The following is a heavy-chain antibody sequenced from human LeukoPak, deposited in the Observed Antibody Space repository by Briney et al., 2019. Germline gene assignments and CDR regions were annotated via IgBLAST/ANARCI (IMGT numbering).Heavy chain of an antibody. V-gene: IGHV4-31*03. CDR2: IFYSGST. J-gene: IGHJ6*02. CDR3: AREVATGVGYYGMDV. CDR1: GGSISTVVYN. Sequence: PSETLSLTCTVSGGSISTVVYNWNWVRQHPGEGLEWLGYIFYSGSTYYSPSLKSRINISLDTSKNLFSLKLSSVTAADTAVYYCAREVATGVGYYGMDVWGQGTTVTVSS. D-gene: IGHD1-14*01.